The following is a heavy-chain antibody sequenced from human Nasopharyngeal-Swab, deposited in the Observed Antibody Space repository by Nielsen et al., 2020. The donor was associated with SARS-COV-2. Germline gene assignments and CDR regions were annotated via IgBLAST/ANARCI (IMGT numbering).Heavy chain of an antibody. CDR3: ARDNDEYGMDV. D-gene: IGHD1-1*01. Sequence: GESLKISCAASGFTVSSNYTSWVRQAPGKGLEWVSTIYSGGSTHYADSVKGRFTISRDNSKNTVHLQMKSLRAEDTAIYYCARDNDEYGMDVWGQGTTVTVSS. CDR1: GFTVSSNY. V-gene: IGHV3-53*01. CDR2: IYSGGST. J-gene: IGHJ6*02.